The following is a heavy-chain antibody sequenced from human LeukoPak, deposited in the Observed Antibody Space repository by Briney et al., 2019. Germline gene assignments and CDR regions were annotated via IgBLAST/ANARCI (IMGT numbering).Heavy chain of an antibody. CDR1: GYTFTSYG. J-gene: IGHJ6*02. CDR2: ISAYNGNT. V-gene: IGHV1-18*01. Sequence: ASVKVSCKASGYTFTSYGISWVRQAPGQGLEWMGWISAYNGNTNYAQKLQGRVTMTTDTSTSTAYMELRSLRSDDTAVYHCARVGFQGNYYYYGMDVWGQGTTVTVSS. CDR3: ARVGFQGNYYYYGMDV.